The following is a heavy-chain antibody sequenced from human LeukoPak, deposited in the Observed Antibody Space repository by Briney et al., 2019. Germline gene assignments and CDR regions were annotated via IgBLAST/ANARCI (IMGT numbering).Heavy chain of an antibody. Sequence: ASVKVSCKASGGTFSSYAINWVRQATGQGLEWMGWMNPNSGNTGYAQKFQGRVTITRNTSISTAYMELSSQGSEEPGEYHCARRMRGDVLDMWGRGTMVTVSS. D-gene: IGHD2/OR15-2a*01. V-gene: IGHV1-8*03. J-gene: IGHJ3*02. CDR2: MNPNSGNT. CDR1: GGTFSSYA. CDR3: ARRMRGDVLDM.